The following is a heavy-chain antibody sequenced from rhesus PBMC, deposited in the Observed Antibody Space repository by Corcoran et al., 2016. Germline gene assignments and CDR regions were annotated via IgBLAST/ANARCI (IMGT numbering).Heavy chain of an antibody. V-gene: IGHV3S22*01. CDR2: IKNKAKSAAA. Sequence: EVQLVESGGGLVQPGGSLRPSCAASGFTFSDYYMSWVRQAPGKGRGRVGFIKNKAKSAAAEYAASVKSKFTNATDDYKCIASLQMNSLKTEDTAVYYCARRGYCSSTYCSSFDYWGQGVLVTVSS. CDR3: ARRGYCSSTYCSSFDY. D-gene: IGHD2-15*01. CDR1: GFTFSDYY. J-gene: IGHJ4*01.